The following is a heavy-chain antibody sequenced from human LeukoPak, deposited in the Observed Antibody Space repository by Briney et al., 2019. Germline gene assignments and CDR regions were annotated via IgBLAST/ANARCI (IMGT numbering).Heavy chain of an antibody. CDR2: VNLPGST. J-gene: IGHJ4*02. CDR1: GGSINTNW. CDR3: AREGGPYRPLDY. V-gene: IGHV4-4*02. Sequence: SGTLCLTCGVSGGSINTNWWTWVRQPPGKGLEWIGEVNLPGSTNYKPSLKRRVAISVDKSENHISLKLTSVTAADTAVYYCAREGGPYRPLDYSGQGTQVTVVS.